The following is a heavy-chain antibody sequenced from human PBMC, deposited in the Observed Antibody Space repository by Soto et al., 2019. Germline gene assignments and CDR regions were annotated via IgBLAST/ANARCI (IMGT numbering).Heavy chain of an antibody. Sequence: ASVKVSCKASGGTFSSYAISWVRQAPGQGLEWMGGIIPIFGTANYAQKFQGRVTITADESTSTAYMELSSLRSEDTAVYYCARDQVGFGTTLNYWGQGTLVTVSS. V-gene: IGHV1-69*13. D-gene: IGHD1-1*01. CDR3: ARDQVGFGTTLNY. CDR1: GGTFSSYA. CDR2: IIPIFGTA. J-gene: IGHJ4*02.